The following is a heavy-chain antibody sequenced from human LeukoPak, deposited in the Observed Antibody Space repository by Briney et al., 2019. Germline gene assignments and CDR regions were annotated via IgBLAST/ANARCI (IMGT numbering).Heavy chain of an antibody. CDR2: INPNSGDT. J-gene: IGHJ4*02. Sequence: ASVKVSCKASGYTFTDYYIHWVRPAPGQGLEWMGWINPNSGDTFYAQKFQGRVSMARDTSINTAYMELSSLRSDDTAVYYCTRVHYDFWKSGYLFGWDSWGQGTLVTVSS. CDR3: TRVHYDFWKSGYLFGWDS. V-gene: IGHV1-2*02. D-gene: IGHD3-3*01. CDR1: GYTFTDYY.